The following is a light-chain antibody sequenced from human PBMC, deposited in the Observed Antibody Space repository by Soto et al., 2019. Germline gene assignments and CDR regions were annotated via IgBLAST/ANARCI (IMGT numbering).Light chain of an antibody. CDR1: QSISTH. J-gene: IGKJ1*01. Sequence: DIQLTQSPSSLSASVEDRVNITCRAIQSISTHLNWYQQKPGKAPKPLIFAASSLQSGVPSRFSGSRSGPDFTLTISSLQPEDFATYYCQQSYSSPPTFGQGDKVDI. CDR3: QQSYSSPPT. CDR2: AAS. V-gene: IGKV1-39*01.